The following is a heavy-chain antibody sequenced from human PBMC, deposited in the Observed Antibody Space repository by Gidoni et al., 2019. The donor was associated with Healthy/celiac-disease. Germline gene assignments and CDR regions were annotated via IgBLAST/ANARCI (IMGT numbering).Heavy chain of an antibody. J-gene: IGHJ6*02. CDR3: ARVGASSSSIRSAIVYGMDV. Sequence: EVQLVESGGGLVQPGGSLRLSCSSSGFTFSSYWMHWVRQAPGKGLVWVSRINSDGSSTTYADSVKGRFTISRDNAKNTLYLQMNSLRAEDTAVYYCARVGASSSSIRSAIVYGMDVWGQGTTVTVSS. V-gene: IGHV3-74*01. D-gene: IGHD6-6*01. CDR1: GFTFSSYW. CDR2: INSDGSST.